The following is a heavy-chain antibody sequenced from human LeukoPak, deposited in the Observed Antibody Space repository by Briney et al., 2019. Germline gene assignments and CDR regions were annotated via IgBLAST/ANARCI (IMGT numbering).Heavy chain of an antibody. V-gene: IGHV5-51*01. CDR2: IYPGDSDT. J-gene: IGHJ5*02. Sequence: GESLKISCKGSGYSFTSYWIGWVRQMPGKGLEWMGIIYPGDSDTRYSPSFQGQVTISADKSISTAYLQWSSLKASDTAMYYCVTTTDGSSNLNWFDPWGQGTLVTVSS. CDR3: VTTTDGSSNLNWFDP. D-gene: IGHD1-26*01. CDR1: GYSFTSYW.